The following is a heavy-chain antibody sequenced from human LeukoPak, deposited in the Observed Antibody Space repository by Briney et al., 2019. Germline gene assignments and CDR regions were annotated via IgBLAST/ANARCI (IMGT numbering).Heavy chain of an antibody. Sequence: GGSLRLSCAASGFTFSCYAMSWVRQAPGKGLEWVSGISGSGGSTYYADSVKGRFTISRDNSKNTLYLQMNSLRAEDTAVYYCAKEGSKENVFAARPNYWGQGTLVTVSS. CDR2: ISGSGGST. D-gene: IGHD6-6*01. V-gene: IGHV3-23*01. CDR1: GFTFSCYA. J-gene: IGHJ4*02. CDR3: AKEGSKENVFAARPNY.